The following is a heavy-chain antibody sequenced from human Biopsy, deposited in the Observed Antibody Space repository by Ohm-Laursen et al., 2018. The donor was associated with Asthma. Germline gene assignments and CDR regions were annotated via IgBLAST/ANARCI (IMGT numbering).Heavy chain of an antibody. CDR1: GFAFRDFN. CDR3: ARGGSRDLWGTYRYPWDY. CDR2: INSAGSYI. V-gene: IGHV3-21*03. J-gene: IGHJ4*02. Sequence: SLRLSCTASGFAFRDFNINWVRQAPGKGLQWIASINSAGSYIYYADSVKGRFTISRDNAKNSLFLQMNNLRAEDTAVYYCARGGSRDLWGTYRYPWDYWGQGTLVTVSS. D-gene: IGHD3-16*02.